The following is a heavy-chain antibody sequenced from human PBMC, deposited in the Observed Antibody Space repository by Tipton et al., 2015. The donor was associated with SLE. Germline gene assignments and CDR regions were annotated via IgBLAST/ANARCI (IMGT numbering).Heavy chain of an antibody. V-gene: IGHV4-59*01. J-gene: IGHJ4*02. CDR2: ISYTGGT. D-gene: IGHD3-10*01. Sequence: TLSLTCAVSGGSIRSYYWSWIRQPPGKGLECIGYISYTGGTRYNPSLESRVTISLDTSKNHFSLKLTSVTAADTAIYFCAGGFYYGSGTFSDFEYWGQGTLATVSS. CDR1: GGSIRSYY. CDR3: AGGFYYGSGTFSDFEY.